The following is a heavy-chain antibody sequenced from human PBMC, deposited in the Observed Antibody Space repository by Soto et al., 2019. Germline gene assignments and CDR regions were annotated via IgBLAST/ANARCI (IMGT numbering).Heavy chain of an antibody. D-gene: IGHD3-3*01. V-gene: IGHV4-30-4*01. CDR1: GGSISSGDYY. CDR2: IYYSGST. J-gene: IGHJ6*02. Sequence: QVQLQESGPGLVKPSQTLSLTCTVSGGSISSGDYYWSWIRQPPGKGLEWIGYIYYSGSTYYNPSLKSRVTISVDTSKNQFSLKLSSVTAADTAVYYCARTLGRFLEWFIYGMDVWGQGTTVTVSS. CDR3: ARTLGRFLEWFIYGMDV.